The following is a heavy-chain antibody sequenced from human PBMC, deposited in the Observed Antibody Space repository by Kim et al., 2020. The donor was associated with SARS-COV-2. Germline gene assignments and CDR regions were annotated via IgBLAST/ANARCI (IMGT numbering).Heavy chain of an antibody. D-gene: IGHD3-9*01. J-gene: IGHJ4*02. CDR3: ARAAPDYDILTGYFGY. CDR1: GGSISSGGYY. Sequence: SETLSLTCTVSGGSISSGGYYWSWIRQHPGKGLEWIGYIYYSGSTYYNPSLKSRVTISVDTSKNQFSLKLSSVTAADTAVYYCARAAPDYDILTGYFGYWGQGTLVTVSS. V-gene: IGHV4-31*03. CDR2: IYYSGST.